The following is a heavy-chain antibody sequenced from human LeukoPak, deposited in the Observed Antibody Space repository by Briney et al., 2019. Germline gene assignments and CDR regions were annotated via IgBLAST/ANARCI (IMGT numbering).Heavy chain of an antibody. CDR3: ATFFGYDFGY. CDR1: GLTFGDHF. V-gene: IGHV3-72*01. CDR2: SRNKANSYTT. D-gene: IGHD5-12*01. Sequence: GGSLRLSCAASGLTFGDHFLDWVRQAPGKGLEWVGRSRNKANSYTTEYAASVKGRFTIPRDDSKNSVCLQMNSLKAEDTAVYYCATFFGYDFGYWGQGTLVTVSS. J-gene: IGHJ4*02.